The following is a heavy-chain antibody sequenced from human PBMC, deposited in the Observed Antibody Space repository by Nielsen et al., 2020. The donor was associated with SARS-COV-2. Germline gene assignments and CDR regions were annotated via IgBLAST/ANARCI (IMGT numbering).Heavy chain of an antibody. Sequence: SETLSLTCAVYGGSFSGYYWSWIRQPPGKGLEWIGYIYYSGSTNYNPSLKSRVTISVDTSKNQFSLKLSSVTAADTAVYYCAREGGSGGSSYDYWGQGTLVTVSS. J-gene: IGHJ4*02. CDR2: IYYSGST. D-gene: IGHD2-15*01. CDR3: AREGGSGGSSYDY. CDR1: GGSFSGYY. V-gene: IGHV4-59*13.